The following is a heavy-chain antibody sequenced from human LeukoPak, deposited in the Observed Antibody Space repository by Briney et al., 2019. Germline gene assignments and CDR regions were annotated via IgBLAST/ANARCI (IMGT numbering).Heavy chain of an antibody. CDR2: IYYSGST. CDR3: ARWYLYDILTGPGDGMDV. CDR1: GGSISSSSYY. D-gene: IGHD3-9*01. Sequence: SETLSLTCTVSGGSISSSSYYWGWIRQPPGKGLEWIGSIYYSGSTYYNPSLKSRVTISVDTSKNQFSLKLSSVTAADTAVYYCARWYLYDILTGPGDGMDVWGQGTTVTVSS. J-gene: IGHJ6*02. V-gene: IGHV4-39*01.